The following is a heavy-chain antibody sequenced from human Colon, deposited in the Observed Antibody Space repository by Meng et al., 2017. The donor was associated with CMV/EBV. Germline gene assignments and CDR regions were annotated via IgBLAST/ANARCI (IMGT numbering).Heavy chain of an antibody. CDR3: ARGFRYHYERSGYYYPFDL. J-gene: IGHJ2*01. CDR2: MNPNSGNT. V-gene: IGHV1-8*01. D-gene: IGHD3-22*01. Sequence: FTSYDINWVRQAAGQGLEWMGWMNPNSGNTAYAQKFQGRVTMTTNSSITTAYMELSSLRSEDTAVYYCARGFRYHYERSGYYYPFDLWGRGTLVTVSS. CDR1: FTSYD.